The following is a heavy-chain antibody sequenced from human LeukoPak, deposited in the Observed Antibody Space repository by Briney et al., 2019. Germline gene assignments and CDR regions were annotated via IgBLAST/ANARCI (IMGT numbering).Heavy chain of an antibody. D-gene: IGHD3-22*01. CDR1: GGSFSGYY. CDR2: IDHSGST. J-gene: IGHJ3*02. CDR3: ARDSSGGAFDI. V-gene: IGHV4-34*01. Sequence: SETLSLTCAVYGGSFSGYYWSWIRQPPGKGLEWIGEIDHSGSTNYNPSLKSRVTISVDTSKNQFSLKLSSVTAADTAVYYCARDSSGGAFDIWGQGTMVTVSS.